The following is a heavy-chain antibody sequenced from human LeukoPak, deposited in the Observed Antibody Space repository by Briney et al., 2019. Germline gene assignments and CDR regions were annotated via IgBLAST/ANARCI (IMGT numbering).Heavy chain of an antibody. CDR3: ARWDIQTAAIDY. Sequence: GGSLRLSCAASGFTFSSYGMHWVRQAPGKGLEWVAVIRFDESHRYYADSVKGRFTISRDNSKNTLFLQMNSLRAEDTAPYYCARWDIQTAAIDYWGQGTLVTVSS. J-gene: IGHJ4*02. D-gene: IGHD6-25*01. CDR1: GFTFSSYG. V-gene: IGHV3-33*01. CDR2: IRFDESHR.